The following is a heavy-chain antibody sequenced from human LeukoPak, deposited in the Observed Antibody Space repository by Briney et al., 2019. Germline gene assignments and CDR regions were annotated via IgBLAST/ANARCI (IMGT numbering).Heavy chain of an antibody. CDR2: ITQGGCDK. CDR3: ARDPFEL. Sequence: GGSLRLSYESSGFTLSNRWMTGVRQAPGKGREGVATITQGGCDKLYVDSVKGRFTISGGNAQNSLYLEVNHLRAEDTAVSFCARDPFELWGQGTLVTVSS. J-gene: IGHJ4*02. V-gene: IGHV3-7*01. D-gene: IGHD1-26*01. CDR1: GFTLSNRW.